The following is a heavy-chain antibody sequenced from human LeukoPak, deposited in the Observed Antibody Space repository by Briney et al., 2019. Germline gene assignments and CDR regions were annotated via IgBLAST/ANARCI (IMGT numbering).Heavy chain of an antibody. CDR1: GGSFSGFY. CDR3: ARQLHTAMVDY. J-gene: IGHJ4*02. D-gene: IGHD5-18*01. V-gene: IGHV4-4*09. Sequence: SETLSLTCAVYGGSFSGFYWSWIRQPPGKGLEWIGYIYTRGGTNYNPSLKSRVTISLDTSKNQFSLNLSFVTAADTAEYYCARQLHTAMVDYWGQGTLVTVSS. CDR2: IYTRGGT.